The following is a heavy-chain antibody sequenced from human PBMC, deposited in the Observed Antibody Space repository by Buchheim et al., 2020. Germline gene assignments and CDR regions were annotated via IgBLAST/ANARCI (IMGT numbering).Heavy chain of an antibody. Sequence: EVQLVESGEGLVQPGGSLRLSCAASGFIFSSFWMSWVRQAPGKGLEWVANIKEDGSEKYYVDSVKGRFTISRDNAKNSLYLQMNSLRAEDTAVYYCARADQMGTTDYWGLGTL. CDR2: IKEDGSEK. CDR3: ARADQMGTTDY. D-gene: IGHD1-14*01. V-gene: IGHV3-7*01. CDR1: GFIFSSFW. J-gene: IGHJ4*02.